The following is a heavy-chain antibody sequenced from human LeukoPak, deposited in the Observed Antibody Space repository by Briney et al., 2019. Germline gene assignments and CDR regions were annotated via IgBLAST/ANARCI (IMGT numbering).Heavy chain of an antibody. Sequence: SETLSLTCTVSGGSISSYYWSWIRQPSGKVLEWIGYIYYSGSTNYNPSLKSRVTISVDTSKNQFSLKLSSVTAADTAVYYCARGVYIAAAQYGYWGQGTLVTVSS. CDR1: GGSISSYY. D-gene: IGHD6-13*01. V-gene: IGHV4-59*01. J-gene: IGHJ4*02. CDR3: ARGVYIAAAQYGY. CDR2: IYYSGST.